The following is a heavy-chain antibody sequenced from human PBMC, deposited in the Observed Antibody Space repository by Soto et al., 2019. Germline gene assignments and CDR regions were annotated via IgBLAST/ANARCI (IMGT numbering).Heavy chain of an antibody. CDR2: SRSRGDNYAT. V-gene: IGHV3-72*01. CDR1: GITFSDHD. CDR3: VLWLRGIINY. Sequence: EVQLVESGGGLVQPGGSLRLSCAISGITFSDHDIDWVRQAPGKGLEWLGRSRSRGDNYATAYAAYGKGRFTFSRYESKNLLSLQMRGMKTGDTAMDYCVLWLRGIINYWGQGTLVTLSS. J-gene: IGHJ4*02. D-gene: IGHD5-12*01.